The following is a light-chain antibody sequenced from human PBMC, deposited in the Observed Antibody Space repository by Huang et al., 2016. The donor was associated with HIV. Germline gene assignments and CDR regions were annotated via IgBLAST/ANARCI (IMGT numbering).Light chain of an antibody. J-gene: IGKJ1*01. CDR1: QSVSGW. Sequence: DILMTQSPLTLSGSVGARVTITCRASQSVSGWLAWYQQKSGRDPKLLIYGASTLERGVPSRFSGSGSGTEFTLTISSLQPDDFATYFCQQYDTYPWTFGQGTKV. V-gene: IGKV1-5*01. CDR3: QQYDTYPWT. CDR2: GAS.